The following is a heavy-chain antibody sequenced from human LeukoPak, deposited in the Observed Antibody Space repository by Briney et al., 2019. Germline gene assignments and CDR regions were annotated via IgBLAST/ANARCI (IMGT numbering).Heavy chain of an antibody. Sequence: PSETLSLTCAVYGGSFSGYYWSWIRQPPGKGLEWIGEINHSGSTNYNPSLKSRVTISVDTSKNQSSLKLSSVTAADTAVYYCARDHPEGVDVGFDYWGQGTLVTVSS. CDR1: GGSFSGYY. D-gene: IGHD2-21*01. J-gene: IGHJ4*02. V-gene: IGHV4-34*01. CDR3: ARDHPEGVDVGFDY. CDR2: INHSGST.